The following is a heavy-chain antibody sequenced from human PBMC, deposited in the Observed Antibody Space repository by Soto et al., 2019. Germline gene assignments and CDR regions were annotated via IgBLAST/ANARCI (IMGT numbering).Heavy chain of an antibody. CDR1: GFTFSSYA. CDR2: LSSDGSYK. J-gene: IGHJ4*02. V-gene: IGHV3-30*18. Sequence: QVQLVESGGGVVQPGRSLRLSCAASGFTFSSYAMHWVRQAPGKGLEWVAVLSSDGSYKYYADSVKGRFTISRDNSRNTLYLQMNSLRAEDTDVYHCAKDGGMAVASPFDYWGQGTLVTVSS. D-gene: IGHD6-19*01. CDR3: AKDGGMAVASPFDY.